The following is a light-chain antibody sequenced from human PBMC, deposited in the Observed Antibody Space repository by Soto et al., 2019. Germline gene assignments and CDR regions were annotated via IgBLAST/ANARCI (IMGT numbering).Light chain of an antibody. CDR3: CSYSGSSTYV. J-gene: IGLJ1*01. V-gene: IGLV2-23*01. CDR2: EGS. CDR1: SSDVGTYNL. Sequence: QSVLTQPASGSGSPGQSITISCTGTSSDVGTYNLVSWYQHHPGKAPKLMIYEGSKRPSGVSNRFSGSKSGNTASLTISGLQAEDEADYYCCSYSGSSTYVFGTGTKLTVL.